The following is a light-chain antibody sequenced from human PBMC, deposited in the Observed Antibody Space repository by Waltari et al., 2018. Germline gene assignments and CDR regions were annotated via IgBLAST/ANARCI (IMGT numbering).Light chain of an antibody. CDR2: VNSDGGH. CDR1: SGHSSNV. CDR3: QTGGHGTWV. V-gene: IGLV4-69*01. J-gene: IGLJ3*02. Sequence: QLVVTQSPSASASLGASVKLTCTLSSGHSSNVIAWLQQHPERGPRYLMKVNSDGGHSKGDEIPDRFSGSSSGAERYLAISNLQSEDEADYYCQTGGHGTWVFGGGTKLTVL.